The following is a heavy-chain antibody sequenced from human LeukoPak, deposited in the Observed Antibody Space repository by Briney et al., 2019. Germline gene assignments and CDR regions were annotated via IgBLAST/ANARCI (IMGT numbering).Heavy chain of an antibody. J-gene: IGHJ4*02. CDR2: ISSSSSYI. V-gene: IGHV3-21*04. D-gene: IGHD4-23*01. Sequence: GGSLRLSCAASGVTFSSYSMNWVRQAPGKGLEWVSSISSSSSYIYYADSVKGRFTISRDNSKNALYLQMNSLRAEDTAVYYCARRAGGYSHPYDYWGQGILVTVSS. CDR1: GVTFSSYS. CDR3: ARRAGGYSHPYDY.